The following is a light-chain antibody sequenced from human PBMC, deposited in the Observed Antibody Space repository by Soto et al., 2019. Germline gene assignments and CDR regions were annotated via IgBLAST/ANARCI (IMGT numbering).Light chain of an antibody. CDR2: TTS. Sequence: DIQMTRSPSSLSASVGDTVTITCRPSQSISTYLNWYQQKPGKAPNLLIYTTSSLHSGVPSRFSGSGSGTDFTLTISSLQPEDFATYYCQQSYSTPITFGQGTRLEIK. CDR1: QSISTY. V-gene: IGKV1-39*01. J-gene: IGKJ5*01. CDR3: QQSYSTPIT.